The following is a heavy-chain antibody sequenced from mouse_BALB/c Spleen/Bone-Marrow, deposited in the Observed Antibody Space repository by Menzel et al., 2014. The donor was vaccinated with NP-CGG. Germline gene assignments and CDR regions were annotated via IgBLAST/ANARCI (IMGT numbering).Heavy chain of an antibody. J-gene: IGHJ4*01. D-gene: IGHD2-4*01. CDR1: GYTFTDNW. Sequence: QVQLKESGAELGMPGASVKMSCKASGYTFTDNWIYWVKQRPGQGLEWIGAIDTSDSYTNYNQKFMGKASLTVDASSSTAYMQVSSLTSDDSAVYYCARGGLDFSLDYWGQGTSVTVSS. V-gene: IGHV1-69*01. CDR3: ARGGLDFSLDY. CDR2: IDTSDSYT.